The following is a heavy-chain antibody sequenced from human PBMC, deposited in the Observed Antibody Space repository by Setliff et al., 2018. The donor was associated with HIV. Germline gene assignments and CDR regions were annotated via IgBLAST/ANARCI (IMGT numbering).Heavy chain of an antibody. V-gene: IGHV3-48*01. J-gene: IGHJ5*02. Sequence: LKISCAASGFTFSSYSMNWVRQAPGKGLEWVSYISSNSDTIYYADSVKGRFTISRDNAKNSLYLQMNSLRAEDTAVYYCARGVVIAAHNWFVPWGQGTLVTVSS. CDR1: GFTFSSYS. CDR3: ARGVVIAAHNWFVP. D-gene: IGHD2-15*01. CDR2: ISSNSDTI.